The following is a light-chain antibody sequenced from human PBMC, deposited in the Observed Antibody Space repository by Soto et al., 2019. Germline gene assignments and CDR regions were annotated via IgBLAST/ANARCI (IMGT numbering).Light chain of an antibody. CDR2: GNS. CDR1: SSNIGAGYD. V-gene: IGLV1-40*01. CDR3: QSYDSSLSVV. Sequence: QLVLTQPPSVSGAPGQRVTISCTGSSSNIGAGYDVHWYQQLPGTAPKLPIYGNSNRPSGVPDRFSGSKSGTSASLAITGLQAEDEADYSCQSYDSSLSVVFGGGTKLTVL. J-gene: IGLJ2*01.